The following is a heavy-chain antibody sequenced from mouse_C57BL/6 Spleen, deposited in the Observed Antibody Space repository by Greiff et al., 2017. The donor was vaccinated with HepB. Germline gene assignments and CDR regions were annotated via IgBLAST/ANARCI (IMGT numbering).Heavy chain of an antibody. CDR3: TRENSNLDY. V-gene: IGHV1-15*01. J-gene: IGHJ2*01. CDR1: GYTFTDYE. D-gene: IGHD2-5*01. Sequence: LQESGAELVRPGASVTLSCKASGYTFTDYEMHWVKQTPVHGLEWIGAIDPETGGTAYNQKFKGKAILTADKSSSTAYMELRSLTSEDSAVYYCTRENSNLDYWGQGTTLTVSS. CDR2: IDPETGGT.